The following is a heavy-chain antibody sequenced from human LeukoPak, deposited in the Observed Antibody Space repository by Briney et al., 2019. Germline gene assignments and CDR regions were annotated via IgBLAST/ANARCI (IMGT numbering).Heavy chain of an antibody. CDR3: ARGKSNYGDYVDY. CDR1: GFTFSSYS. CDR2: ISSSSIYI. D-gene: IGHD4-17*01. Sequence: GGSLRLSCAGSGFTFSSYSMNWVRQAPGKGPEWVSSISSSSIYIYYADSVKGRFTISRDNAKNSLYLQMNSLRAEDTAVYYCARGKSNYGDYVDYWGQGILVTVSS. V-gene: IGHV3-21*01. J-gene: IGHJ4*02.